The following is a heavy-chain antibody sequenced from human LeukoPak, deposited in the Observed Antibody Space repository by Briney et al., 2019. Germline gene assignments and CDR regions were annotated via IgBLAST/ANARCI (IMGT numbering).Heavy chain of an antibody. J-gene: IGHJ4*02. D-gene: IGHD2-21*01. CDR1: GFTFSSYE. CDR3: ARGSGGGFQFPSDY. Sequence: PGGSLRLSCAASGFTFSSYEMNWVRQAPGKGLEWVSYISSTGTTIHYADSVKGRFTISRDNAKNSLYLQMNSLRAEDTAVYYCARGSGGGFQFPSDYWGQGILVTVSS. V-gene: IGHV3-48*03. CDR2: ISSTGTTI.